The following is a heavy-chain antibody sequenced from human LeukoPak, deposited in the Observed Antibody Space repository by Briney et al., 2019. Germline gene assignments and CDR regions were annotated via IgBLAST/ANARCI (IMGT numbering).Heavy chain of an antibody. CDR1: GFTFSDYY. CDR2: ISSSGSSI. CDR3: TRDRFGNYDFDQ. J-gene: IGHJ4*02. Sequence: GGSLRLSCAASGFTFSDYYMSWIRQAPGKGLEWVSYISSSGSSIYYADSVKGRFTVSRDNAKNSLFLQMNSLRAEDTALYYCTRDRFGNYDFDQWGQGTLVTVSS. V-gene: IGHV3-11*04. D-gene: IGHD1-7*01.